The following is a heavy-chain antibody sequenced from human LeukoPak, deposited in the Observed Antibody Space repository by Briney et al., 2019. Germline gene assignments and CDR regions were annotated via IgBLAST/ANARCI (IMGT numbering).Heavy chain of an antibody. Sequence: GGSLRLSCAASGFPFSSYAMSWVRRAPGKGLEWVSAISGSGGSTYYADSVKGRFTISRDNSKNTLYLQMNSLRAEDTAVYYCAKSPTRVPAASFDYWGQGTLVTVSS. D-gene: IGHD2-2*01. CDR3: AKSPTRVPAASFDY. J-gene: IGHJ4*02. CDR2: ISGSGGST. CDR1: GFPFSSYA. V-gene: IGHV3-23*01.